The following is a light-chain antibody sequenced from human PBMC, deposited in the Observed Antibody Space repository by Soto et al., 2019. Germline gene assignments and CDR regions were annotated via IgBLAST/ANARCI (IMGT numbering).Light chain of an antibody. J-gene: IGKJ2*01. Sequence: DIQMTQSPSTLSASVGDRVTITCRASQSISTYLAWFQLKPGKAPGLLIYRASSLESGVPSRFSGSGSGTEFTVTISNLQPDDFATYYCQQYDSYPYTFGQGPKLEIK. CDR3: QQYDSYPYT. V-gene: IGKV1-5*03. CDR1: QSISTY. CDR2: RAS.